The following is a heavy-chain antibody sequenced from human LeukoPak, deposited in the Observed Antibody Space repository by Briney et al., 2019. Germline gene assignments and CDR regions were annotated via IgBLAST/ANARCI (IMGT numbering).Heavy chain of an antibody. D-gene: IGHD3-22*01. CDR3: ARDQYYYDSSGYYPHFDY. CDR1: GFTFSSYE. V-gene: IGHV3-48*03. CDR2: ISSSGSTI. Sequence: GGSLRLSCAASGFTFSSYEMNWVRQAPGKGLEWVSYISSSGSTIYYADSVKGRFTISRDNAKNSLYLQMNSLRAEDTAVYYCARDQYYYDSSGYYPHFDYWGQGTLVTVSS. J-gene: IGHJ4*02.